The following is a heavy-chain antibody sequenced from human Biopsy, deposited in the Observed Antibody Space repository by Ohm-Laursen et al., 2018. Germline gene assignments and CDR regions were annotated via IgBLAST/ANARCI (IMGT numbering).Heavy chain of an antibody. CDR2: FYSSGTT. CDR1: DASASSGRYY. D-gene: IGHD3-9*01. Sequence: SETLSLTCTVSDASASSGRYYWTWIRQPPRKPLEWIGYFYSSGTTRYNPSLESRLSISMDTSKNEVSLRLTSMTAADTAVYYCVREPKTGTAEAWYFDLWGRGSPVTVPS. V-gene: IGHV4-61*01. J-gene: IGHJ2*01. CDR3: VREPKTGTAEAWYFDL.